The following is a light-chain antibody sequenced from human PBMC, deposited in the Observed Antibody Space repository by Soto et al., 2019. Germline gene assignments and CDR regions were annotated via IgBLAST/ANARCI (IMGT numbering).Light chain of an antibody. CDR2: DAS. Sequence: DIQMTQSPSSLSASVGDRVTITCQASQDIRNFLNWYKHIPGKAPKLLVYDASTLETGVPSRFSGSGFGTDFTFTISSLQPEDIATYYCQHYDSLMFTFGPGTKVDFK. J-gene: IGKJ3*01. CDR3: QHYDSLMFT. CDR1: QDIRNF. V-gene: IGKV1-33*01.